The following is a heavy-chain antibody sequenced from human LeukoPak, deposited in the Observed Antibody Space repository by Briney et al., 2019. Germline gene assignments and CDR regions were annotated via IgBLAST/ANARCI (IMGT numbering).Heavy chain of an antibody. CDR1: GFTFSSYA. J-gene: IGHJ5*02. Sequence: GGSLRLSCAASGFTFSSYAMSWVCQAPGKGLEWVSAISGSGGSTYYADSVKGRFTISRDNSKNTLYLQMNSLRAEDTAVYYCAPDLFYYDSSEVAWGQGTLVTVSS. D-gene: IGHD3-22*01. V-gene: IGHV3-23*01. CDR2: ISGSGGST. CDR3: APDLFYYDSSEVA.